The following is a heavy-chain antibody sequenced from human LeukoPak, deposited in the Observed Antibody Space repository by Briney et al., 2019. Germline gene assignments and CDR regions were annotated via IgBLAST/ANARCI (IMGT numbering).Heavy chain of an antibody. CDR2: FDPEDGET. D-gene: IGHD3-3*01. V-gene: IGHV1-24*01. J-gene: IGHJ4*02. CDR3: ARDSGGTIFGVVLDQDFDY. Sequence: ASVKVSCKVSGYTLTELSMHWVRQAPGKGLEWMGGFDPEDGETIYAQKFQGRVTMTEDTSTDTAYMELSSLRSEDTAVYYCARDSGGTIFGVVLDQDFDYWGQGTLVTVSS. CDR1: GYTLTELS.